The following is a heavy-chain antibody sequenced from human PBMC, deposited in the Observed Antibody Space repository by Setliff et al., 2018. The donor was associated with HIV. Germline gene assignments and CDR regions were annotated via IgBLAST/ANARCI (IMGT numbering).Heavy chain of an antibody. Sequence: GSLRLSCAGSGFAFSPAWMTWVRQAPGKGLEWIGSIYHSGSTYDNPSLKSRVTISVDTSKNQFSLKLSSVTAADTAVYYCARTYYYDSSGYLGPVSNYYYMDVWGKGTTVTVSS. CDR1: GFAFSPAWM. CDR3: ARTYYYDSSGYLGPVSNYYYMDV. D-gene: IGHD3-22*01. V-gene: IGHV4-38-2*01. J-gene: IGHJ6*03. CDR2: IYHSGST.